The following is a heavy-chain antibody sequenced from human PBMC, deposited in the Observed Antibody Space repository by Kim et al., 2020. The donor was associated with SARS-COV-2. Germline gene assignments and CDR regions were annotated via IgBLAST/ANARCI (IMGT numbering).Heavy chain of an antibody. J-gene: IGHJ4*02. CDR3: AKDTQFGLEGQVFDY. D-gene: IGHD3-10*01. CDR1: GFTFSSYA. CDR2: ISGSGGST. V-gene: IGHV3-23*01. Sequence: GGSLRLSCAASGFTFSSYAMSWVRQAPGKGLEWVSAISGSGGSTYYADSVKGRFTISRDNSKNTLYLQMNSLRAEDTAVYYCAKDTQFGLEGQVFDYWGQGTLVTVSS.